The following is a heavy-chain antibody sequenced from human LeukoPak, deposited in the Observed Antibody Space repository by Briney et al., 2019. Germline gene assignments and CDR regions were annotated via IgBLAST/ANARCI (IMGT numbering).Heavy chain of an antibody. CDR2: INHSGST. J-gene: IGHJ4*02. V-gene: IGHV4-34*01. CDR1: GGSFSGYY. D-gene: IGHD2-21*02. Sequence: SETLSLTCAVYGGSFSGYYWSWIRQPPGKGLEWIGEINHSGSTNYNPSLKSRVTISVDTSKNQFSLKLSSVTAADTAVYYCASSDLAYCGGDCYAFDYWGQGTLVTVSS. CDR3: ASSDLAYCGGDCYAFDY.